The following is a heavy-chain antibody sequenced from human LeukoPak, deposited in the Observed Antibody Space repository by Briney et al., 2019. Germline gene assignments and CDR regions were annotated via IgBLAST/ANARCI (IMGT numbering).Heavy chain of an antibody. CDR3: AKGRISGDAGLDY. CDR1: GFTFSSYA. V-gene: IGHV3-23*01. CDR2: ISGSGGDT. D-gene: IGHD6-13*01. Sequence: PGGSLRLSCAASGFTFSSYAMSWVCQAPGKGLEWVSSISGSGGDTYYGDSVKGRFTISRDNSKNTLYLQVNSLRAEDTAVFYCAKGRISGDAGLDYWGQGTLVTVSS. J-gene: IGHJ4*02.